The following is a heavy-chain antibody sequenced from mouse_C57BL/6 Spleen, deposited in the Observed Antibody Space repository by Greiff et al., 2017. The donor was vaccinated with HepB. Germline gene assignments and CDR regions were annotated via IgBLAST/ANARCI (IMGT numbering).Heavy chain of an antibody. Sequence: DVKLVESGGGLVKPGGSLKLSCAASGFTFSDYGMHWVRQAPEKGLEWVAYISSGSSTIYYADTVKGRFTISRDNAKNTLFLQMTSLRSEDTAMYYCARKNYYGSSNYYAMDYWGQGTSVTVSS. D-gene: IGHD1-1*01. V-gene: IGHV5-17*01. CDR3: ARKNYYGSSNYYAMDY. CDR2: ISSGSSTI. CDR1: GFTFSDYG. J-gene: IGHJ4*01.